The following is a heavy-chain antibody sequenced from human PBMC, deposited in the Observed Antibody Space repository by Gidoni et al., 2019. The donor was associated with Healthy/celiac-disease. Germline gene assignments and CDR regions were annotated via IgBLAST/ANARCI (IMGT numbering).Heavy chain of an antibody. CDR2: ISGSGGST. Sequence: EVQLVESGGGLVQPGGFLRISCAASGFTFSSYAMSWVRQAPGKGLEWVSAISGSGGSTYYADSVKGRFTISRDNSKNTLYLQMNSLRAEDTAVYYCAKDRRWPGERIDYWGQGTLVTVSS. J-gene: IGHJ4*02. CDR3: AKDRRWPGERIDY. CDR1: GFTFSSYA. V-gene: IGHV3-23*04.